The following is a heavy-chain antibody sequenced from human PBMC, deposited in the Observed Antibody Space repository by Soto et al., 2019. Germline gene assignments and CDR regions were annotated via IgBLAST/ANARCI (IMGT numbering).Heavy chain of an antibody. V-gene: IGHV3-23*01. CDR2: VSSGGGT. D-gene: IGHD2-21*01. CDR1: GFTFSTYA. CDR3: AKRCGAGGHFDY. J-gene: IGHJ4*02. Sequence: EVELLESGGGLVQPEGSLRLSCAASGFTFSTYAMGWVRQAPGKGLEWVSVVSSGGGTHYADSVKGRFTVSRDNSKITLSLQMNSLRADDTAVYYCAKRCGAGGHFDYWGQGALVTVSS.